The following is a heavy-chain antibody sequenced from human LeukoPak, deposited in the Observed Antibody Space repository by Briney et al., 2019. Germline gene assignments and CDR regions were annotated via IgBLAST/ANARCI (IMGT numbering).Heavy chain of an antibody. CDR2: IIPIFGTA. CDR1: GYTFTSYA. Sequence: SVKVSCKASGYTFTSYAMNWVRQAPGQGLEWMGGIIPIFGTANYAQKFQGRVTITADKSTSTAYMELSSLRSEDTAVYYCARGDGAAGTTVYYYYYMDVWGKGTTVTVSS. J-gene: IGHJ6*03. CDR3: ARGDGAAGTTVYYYYYMDV. V-gene: IGHV1-69*06. D-gene: IGHD4-11*01.